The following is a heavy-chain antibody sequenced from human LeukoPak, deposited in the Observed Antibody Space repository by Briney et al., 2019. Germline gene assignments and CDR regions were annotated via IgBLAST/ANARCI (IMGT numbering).Heavy chain of an antibody. V-gene: IGHV4-34*01. Sequence: KPSETLSLTCAVYGGSFSGYYWSWIRQPPGKGLEWMGEINHSGSTNYNPSLKSRVTISVDTSKNQFSLKLSSVTAADTAVYYCARDPPGYGDYGSWRSLSMDVWGQGTTVTVSS. CDR3: ARDPPGYGDYGSWRSLSMDV. J-gene: IGHJ6*02. CDR1: GGSFSGYY. CDR2: INHSGST. D-gene: IGHD4-17*01.